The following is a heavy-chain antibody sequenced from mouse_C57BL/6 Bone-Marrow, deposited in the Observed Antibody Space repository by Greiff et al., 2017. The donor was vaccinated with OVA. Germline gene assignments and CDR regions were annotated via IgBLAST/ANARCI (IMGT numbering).Heavy chain of an antibody. CDR3: TTTGTGYFDV. CDR2: IDPANGDT. V-gene: IGHV14-4*01. J-gene: IGHJ1*03. CDR1: GFNIKDDY. D-gene: IGHD4-1*01. Sequence: VQLQQSGAELVRPGASVKLSCTASGFNIKDDYMHWVKQRPEQGLEWIGWIDPANGDTEYASKFQGKATITADTSSNTAYLQLSSLPSEDTAVYYCTTTGTGYFDVWGTGTTVTVSS.